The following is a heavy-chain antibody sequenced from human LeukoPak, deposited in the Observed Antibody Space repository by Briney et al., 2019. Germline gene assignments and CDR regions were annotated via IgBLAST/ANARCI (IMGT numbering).Heavy chain of an antibody. J-gene: IGHJ5*02. CDR2: INHSGST. CDR3: ASPYYYDSSGYYT. V-gene: IGHV4-34*01. Sequence: SETLSLTCAVYGGSFSGYYWSWTRQPPGKGLEWIGEINHSGSTNYNPSLKSRVTISVDTSKNQFSLKLSSVTAADTAVYYCASPYYYDSSGYYTWGQGTLVTVSS. CDR1: GGSFSGYY. D-gene: IGHD3-22*01.